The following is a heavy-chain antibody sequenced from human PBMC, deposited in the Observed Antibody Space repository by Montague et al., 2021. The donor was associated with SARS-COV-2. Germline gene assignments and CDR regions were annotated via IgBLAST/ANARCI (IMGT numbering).Heavy chain of an antibody. J-gene: IGHJ4*02. CDR3: ARQLAGWWSGYFHY. D-gene: IGHD3-3*01. CDR2: MYTSGKN. V-gene: IGHV4-61*02. Sequence: LSLPFSFSFFSINSGSYYWSWKPQPDGKGLAWIGRMYTSGKNNYNTSFTSRVTTTGGTSKNQFSLKLRSVTAADTAVDYCARQLAGWWSGYFHYWGQGTLVTVSS. CDR1: FFSINSGSYY.